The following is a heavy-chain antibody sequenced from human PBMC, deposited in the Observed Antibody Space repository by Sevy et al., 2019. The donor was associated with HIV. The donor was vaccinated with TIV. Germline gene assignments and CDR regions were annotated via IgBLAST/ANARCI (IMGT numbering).Heavy chain of an antibody. CDR1: GFTFSSYW. V-gene: IGHV3-7*01. CDR3: ARSTNSAALDY. J-gene: IGHJ4*02. CDR2: IKQDGGAQ. D-gene: IGHD2-2*01. Sequence: GGSLRLSCAVSGFTFSSYWMSWVRQAPGKGLEWVANIKQDGGAQYYVDSVKGRFAIPRDNAKNSLFLQMNSLRVEETAVYYCARSTNSAALDYWGQGTPVTVSS.